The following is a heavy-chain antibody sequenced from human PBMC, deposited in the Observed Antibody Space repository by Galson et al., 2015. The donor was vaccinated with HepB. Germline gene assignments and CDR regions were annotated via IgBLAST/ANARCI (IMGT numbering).Heavy chain of an antibody. CDR2: IYPGDSDT. CDR3: ARLVVVPAASYYYYYMDV. V-gene: IGHV5-51*03. CDR1: GYSFTSYW. Sequence: QSGAEVKKPGESLKISCKGSGYSFTSYWIGWVRQMPGKGLEWMGIIYPGDSDTRYSPSFQGQVTISADKSISTAYLQWSSLKASDTAMYYCARLVVVPAASYYYYYMDVWGKGTTVTVSS. D-gene: IGHD2-2*01. J-gene: IGHJ6*03.